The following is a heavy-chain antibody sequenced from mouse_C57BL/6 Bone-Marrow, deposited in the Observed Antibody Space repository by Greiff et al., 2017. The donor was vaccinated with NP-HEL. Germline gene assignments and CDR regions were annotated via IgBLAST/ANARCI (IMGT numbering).Heavy chain of an antibody. J-gene: IGHJ4*01. D-gene: IGHD1-1*01. V-gene: IGHV2-6*01. CDR3: ASRGVVATDYAMDY. CDR1: GFSLTSYG. Sequence: VMLVESGPGLVAPSQSLSITCTVSGFSLTSYGVDWVRQSPGKGLEWLGVIWGVGSTNYNSALKSRLSISKDNSKSQVFLKMNSLQTDDTAMYYCASRGVVATDYAMDYWGQGTSVTVSS. CDR2: IWGVGST.